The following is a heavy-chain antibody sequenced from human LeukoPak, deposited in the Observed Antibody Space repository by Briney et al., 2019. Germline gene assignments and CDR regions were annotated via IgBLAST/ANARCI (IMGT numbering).Heavy chain of an antibody. Sequence: GSLRLSFSASGFTFSSYAMHWVRQAPGKGLEYVSAISSNGGSTYYADSVKGRFTISRDNSKNTLYLQMSSLRAEDTAVYYCVKGYYDSSGYEHFDYWGQGTLVAVSS. D-gene: IGHD3-22*01. V-gene: IGHV3-64D*06. CDR2: ISSNGGST. J-gene: IGHJ4*02. CDR1: GFTFSSYA. CDR3: VKGYYDSSGYEHFDY.